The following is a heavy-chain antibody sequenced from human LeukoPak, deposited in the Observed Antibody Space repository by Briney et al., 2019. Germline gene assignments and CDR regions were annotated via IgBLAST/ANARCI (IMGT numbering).Heavy chain of an antibody. CDR3: TRVNNRYSDF. CDR2: IRQGGVEK. D-gene: IGHD2-15*01. J-gene: IGHJ4*02. V-gene: IGHV3-7*01. CDR1: GFTFSNFW. Sequence: PGGSLRLSCAASGFTFSNFWMTWVRQAPGKGLEGVAHIRQGGVEKYYVDSVRGRFTISRDNAKNSMNLQMNGLRVEDTGVYYCTRVNNRYSDFWSQGSLVIVSS.